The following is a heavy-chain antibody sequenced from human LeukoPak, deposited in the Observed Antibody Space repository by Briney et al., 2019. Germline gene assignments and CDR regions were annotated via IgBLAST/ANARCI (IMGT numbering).Heavy chain of an antibody. Sequence: SETLSLTCTVSGGSISSSSYYWGWIRQPPGKGLEWIGSIYYSGSTYYNPSLKSRVTISVDTSKNQFSLKLSSVTAADTAVYYCARELGQWLARDAFDIWGQGTMVTVSS. J-gene: IGHJ3*02. V-gene: IGHV4-39*07. CDR1: GGSISSSSYY. CDR2: IYYSGST. D-gene: IGHD6-19*01. CDR3: ARELGQWLARDAFDI.